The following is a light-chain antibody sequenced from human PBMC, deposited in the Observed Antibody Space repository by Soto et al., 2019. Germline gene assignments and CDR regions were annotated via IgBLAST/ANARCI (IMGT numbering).Light chain of an antibody. CDR2: KAT. J-gene: IGKJ1*01. CDR1: QSIGSW. CDR3: QQYASSPRT. V-gene: IGKV1-5*03. Sequence: DIQMTQSPSTLSASVGDGVTITCRASQSIGSWLAWYQQKPGKAPKLLIYKATNLQSGVPSRFSGSGSGTDFSLTISSLQPVDFGVYYCQQYASSPRTFGQGTKVEI.